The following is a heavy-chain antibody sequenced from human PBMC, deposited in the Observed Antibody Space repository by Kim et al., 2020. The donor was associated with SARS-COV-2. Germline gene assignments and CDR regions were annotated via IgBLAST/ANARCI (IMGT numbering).Heavy chain of an antibody. V-gene: IGHV1-2*02. J-gene: IGHJ4*02. CDR3: ARVGSHRSSVVPAAIPY. CDR1: GYTFTGYY. D-gene: IGHD2-2*01. Sequence: ASVKVSCKASGYTFTGYYMHWVRQAPGQGLEWMGWINPNSGGTNYAQKFQGRVTMTRDTSISTAYMELSRLRSDDTAVYYCARVGSHRSSVVPAAIPYWGQGTLVTVSS. CDR2: INPNSGGT.